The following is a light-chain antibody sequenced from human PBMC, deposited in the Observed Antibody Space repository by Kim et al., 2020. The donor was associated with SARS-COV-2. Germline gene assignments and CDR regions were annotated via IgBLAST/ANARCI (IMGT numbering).Light chain of an antibody. Sequence: QAGLTQPPSVSKGLRQTATLTCTGNSNNVGDEGAAWLQQHQGHPPKLLSYWNNNRPSGISERFSASKSGNTASLTITGLQPEDEADYYCSAWDRSLSAWVFGGGTQLTVL. V-gene: IGLV10-54*01. CDR3: SAWDRSLSAWV. CDR2: WNN. J-gene: IGLJ3*02. CDR1: SNNVGDEG.